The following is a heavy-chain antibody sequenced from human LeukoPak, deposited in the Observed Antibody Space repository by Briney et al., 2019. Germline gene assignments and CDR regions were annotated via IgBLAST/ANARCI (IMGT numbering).Heavy chain of an antibody. CDR2: IYYSGST. J-gene: IGHJ6*02. Sequence: PSETLSLTCTVSGGSISSYYWSWIRQPPGKGLEWIGYIYYSGSTYYNPSLKSRVTISVDTSKNQFSLKLSSVTAADTDVYYCATGEERKTYYDSWSGYDYYYYGMDVWGQGTTVTVSS. D-gene: IGHD3-3*01. CDR3: ATGEERKTYYDSWSGYDYYYYGMDV. V-gene: IGHV4-59*04. CDR1: GGSISSYY.